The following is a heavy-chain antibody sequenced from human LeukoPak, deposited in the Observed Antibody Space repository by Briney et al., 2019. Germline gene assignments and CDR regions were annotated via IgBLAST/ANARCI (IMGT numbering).Heavy chain of an antibody. D-gene: IGHD2-2*01. J-gene: IGHJ5*02. Sequence: PGGSLRLSCAASGFTFSSYWMSWVRQAPGKGLEWVANIKQDGSEKYYVDSVKGRFTISGDNAKNSLYLQMNSLRAEDTAVYYCARVCSSTSCYFKTRNWFDPWGQGTLVTVSS. V-gene: IGHV3-7*01. CDR3: ARVCSSTSCYFKTRNWFDP. CDR1: GFTFSSYW. CDR2: IKQDGSEK.